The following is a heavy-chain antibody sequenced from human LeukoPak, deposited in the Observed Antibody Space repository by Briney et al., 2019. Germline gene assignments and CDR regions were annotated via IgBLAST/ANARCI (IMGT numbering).Heavy chain of an antibody. Sequence: GASVKVSCKASGNTXTSYYMHGVRQAPGQGLDWMGIINPSGGRTNYAQKFQGRVTMTSDTSTSAVYMELSSLRSEDTAMYYCARDNTAGGPFDYWGQGTLVTVSS. D-gene: IGHD6-13*01. CDR2: INPSGGRT. V-gene: IGHV1-46*01. CDR1: GNTXTSYY. J-gene: IGHJ4*02. CDR3: ARDNTAGGPFDY.